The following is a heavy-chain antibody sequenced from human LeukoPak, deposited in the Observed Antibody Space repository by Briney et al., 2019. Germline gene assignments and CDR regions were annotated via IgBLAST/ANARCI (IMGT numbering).Heavy chain of an antibody. CDR2: IRYDGSNK. D-gene: IGHD6-6*01. J-gene: IGHJ6*03. V-gene: IGHV3-30*02. Sequence: GGSLRLSCAASGFTFSSYGMHWVRQAPGKGLEWVAFIRYDGSNKYYADSVKGRFTISRDNSKNTLYLQMNSLRAEDTAVYYCARVVAARLTGDYYYYYMDVWSKGTTVTVSS. CDR1: GFTFSSYG. CDR3: ARVVAARLTGDYYYYYMDV.